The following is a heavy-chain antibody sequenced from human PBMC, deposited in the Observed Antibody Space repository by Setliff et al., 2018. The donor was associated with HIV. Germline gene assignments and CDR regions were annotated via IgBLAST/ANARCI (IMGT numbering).Heavy chain of an antibody. J-gene: IGHJ4*02. Sequence: PSETLSLTFSVSGVSITTDGYYWSWIRHYPGKGLEWIGYMYHSGSTYYNASLASRLIMSLDPSKNQFSLKLNSMTAADTAMYYCAGGRYFRDIRDSRFDFWGQGMLVTVSS. CDR2: MYHSGST. D-gene: IGHD3-9*01. CDR3: AGGRYFRDIRDSRFDF. CDR1: GVSITTDGYY. V-gene: IGHV4-31*03.